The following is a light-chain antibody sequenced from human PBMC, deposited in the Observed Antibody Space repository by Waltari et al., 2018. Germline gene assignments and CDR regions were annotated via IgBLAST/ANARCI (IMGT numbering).Light chain of an antibody. CDR2: KAS. CDR1: SGSVSTTSY. V-gene: IGLV8-61*01. J-gene: IGLJ3*02. Sequence: QTVVTQEPSLSVSPGGTVTLTCALSSGSVSTTSYVSWYQQTPGQAPRTLVYKASARSSGVTDRFSGSILGNKAALTITGAQAEDDSDYYCLIYMGSGIWVFGGGTKLTVL. CDR3: LIYMGSGIWV.